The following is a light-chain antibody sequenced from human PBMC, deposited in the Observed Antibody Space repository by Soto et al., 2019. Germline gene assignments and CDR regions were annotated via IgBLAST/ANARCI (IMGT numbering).Light chain of an antibody. CDR2: AAS. J-gene: IGKJ3*01. Sequence: DIQLTQSPSFLSASVGDRVTITCRASQGISSYLAWYQQKPGKAPKLLIYAASTLQSGVPSRFSGSGSGTEFTLTIRSLQADDFAPYYCQQLNSYPLFGPGTKVDI. V-gene: IGKV1-9*01. CDR3: QQLNSYPL. CDR1: QGISSY.